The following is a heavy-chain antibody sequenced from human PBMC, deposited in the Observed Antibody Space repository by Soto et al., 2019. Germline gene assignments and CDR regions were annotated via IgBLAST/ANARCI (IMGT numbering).Heavy chain of an antibody. CDR2: IYYSGST. CDR1: GGSISSGGYY. V-gene: IGHV4-31*03. Sequence: PSETLSLTCTVSGGSISSGGYYWSWIRQHPGKGLEWIGYIYYSGSTYYNPSLKSRVTISVDTSKNQFSLKLSSVTAADMAVYYCARVFGFGGMDVWGQGTTVTVSS. D-gene: IGHD3-10*01. J-gene: IGHJ6*02. CDR3: ARVFGFGGMDV.